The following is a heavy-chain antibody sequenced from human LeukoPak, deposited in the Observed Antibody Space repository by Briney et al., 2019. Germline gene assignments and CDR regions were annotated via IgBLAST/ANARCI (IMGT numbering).Heavy chain of an antibody. V-gene: IGHV4-34*01. Sequence: PSETLSLTCAVYGGSFSGYYWSWIRQPPGKGLEWIGEINHSGSTNYNPSLKSRVTISVDTSKNQFSLKLSSVTAADTAVYYCARGQRLSSIAARPYDYWGQGTLVTVSS. CDR3: ARGQRLSSIAARPYDY. D-gene: IGHD6-6*01. J-gene: IGHJ4*02. CDR2: INHSGST. CDR1: GGSFSGYY.